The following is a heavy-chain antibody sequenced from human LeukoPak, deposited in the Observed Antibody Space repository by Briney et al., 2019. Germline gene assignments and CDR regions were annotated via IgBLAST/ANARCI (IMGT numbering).Heavy chain of an antibody. Sequence: TGGSLRLSCAASGFTFSSYWMSWVRQAPGKGLEWVANIKQDGSEKYYVDSVKGRFTISRDNAKNSLYLQMNSLRAEDTAVYYCARDRSVFGSSSWGPRGNAFDIWGQGTMVTVSS. CDR2: IKQDGSEK. D-gene: IGHD6-13*01. CDR3: ARDRSVFGSSSWGPRGNAFDI. J-gene: IGHJ3*02. CDR1: GFTFSSYW. V-gene: IGHV3-7*01.